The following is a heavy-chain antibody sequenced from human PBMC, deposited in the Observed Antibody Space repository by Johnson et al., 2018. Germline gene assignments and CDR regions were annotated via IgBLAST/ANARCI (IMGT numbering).Heavy chain of an antibody. D-gene: IGHD6-13*01. V-gene: IGHV3-53*01. CDR2: IYSSGGT. CDR3: ATRTRIAATYAFDL. Sequence: VQLVESGGGLIQPGGSLRLSCAASGFIVSSNYATWVRQAPGKGLEWVSVIYSSGGTYYADSVKGRFTISRDNSKNTLYLQMNSLRAEATAVYYCATRTRIAATYAFDLWGQGTLVTVSS. J-gene: IGHJ3*01. CDR1: GFIVSSNY.